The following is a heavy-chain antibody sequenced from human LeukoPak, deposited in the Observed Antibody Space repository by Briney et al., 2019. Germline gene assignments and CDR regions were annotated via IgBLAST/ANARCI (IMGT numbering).Heavy chain of an antibody. J-gene: IGHJ3*02. CDR3: ARDIWSCSSTSCYSSNDAFDI. Sequence: ASVKVSCKASGYTFTSYAMNWVRQAPGQGLEWMGWINTNTGNPTYAQGFTGRFVFSLDTSVSTAYLQISSLKAEDTAVYYCARDIWSCSSTSCYSSNDAFDIWGQGTMVTVSS. D-gene: IGHD2-2*02. V-gene: IGHV7-4-1*02. CDR1: GYTFTSYA. CDR2: INTNTGNP.